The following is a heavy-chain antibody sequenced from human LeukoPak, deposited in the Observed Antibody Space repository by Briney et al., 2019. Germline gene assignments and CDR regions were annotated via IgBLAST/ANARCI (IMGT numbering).Heavy chain of an antibody. V-gene: IGHV3-7*04. J-gene: IGHJ4*02. CDR1: GLTFSIYW. CDR3: ATDLGSSRPNY. D-gene: IGHD6-13*01. CDR2: IKQDGSEK. Sequence: GGSLRLSCAASGLTFSIYWMSWVRQAPGKGLEWVANIKQDGSEKYYVDSVKGRFTVSRDNAKNSLYLRMNSLRAEDTAVYYCATDLGSSRPNYWGQGTLVTVSS.